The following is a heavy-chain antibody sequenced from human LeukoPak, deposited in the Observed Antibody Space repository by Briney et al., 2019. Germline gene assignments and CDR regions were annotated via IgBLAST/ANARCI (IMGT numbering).Heavy chain of an antibody. V-gene: IGHV1-69*05. CDR1: GGTFSSYA. J-gene: IGHJ5*02. CDR3: ARAVRITGTTRGDWFDP. CDR2: IIPIFGTA. D-gene: IGHD1-20*01. Sequence: ASVKVSCKASGGTFSSYAISWVRQAPGQGLEWMGGIIPIFGTANYAQRSQGRVTITTDESTSTAYMELSSLRSEDTAVYYCARAVRITGTTRGDWFDPWGQGTLVTVSS.